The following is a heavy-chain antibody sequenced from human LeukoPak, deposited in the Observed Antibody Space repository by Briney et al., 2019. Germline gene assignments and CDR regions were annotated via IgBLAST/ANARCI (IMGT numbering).Heavy chain of an antibody. D-gene: IGHD4-17*01. V-gene: IGHV4-61*02. CDR3: ARTYGTTTGYFDY. Sequence: PSETLSLTCTVSGGSISSGSYYWSWIRQPAGKGLEWIGRIYTSGSTNYNPSLKSRVAISVDTSKNQFSLKLSSVTAADTAVYYCARTYGTTTGYFDYWGQGTLVTVSS. J-gene: IGHJ4*02. CDR2: IYTSGST. CDR1: GGSISSGSYY.